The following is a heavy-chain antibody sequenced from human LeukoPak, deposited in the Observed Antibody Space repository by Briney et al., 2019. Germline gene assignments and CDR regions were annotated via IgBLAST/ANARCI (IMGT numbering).Heavy chain of an antibody. D-gene: IGHD3-10*01. Sequence: GGSLRLSCAASGFTFSSYAMSWVRQAPGKGLEWVSAISGSGGSTYYADSVKGRFTISRDNSKNTLYLQMNSLRAEDTAVYYCAKDHVLRFGEVLDGNDTFDSWGQGAMVTVSS. V-gene: IGHV3-23*01. CDR1: GFTFSSYA. J-gene: IGHJ3*02. CDR3: AKDHVLRFGEVLDGNDTFDS. CDR2: ISGSGGST.